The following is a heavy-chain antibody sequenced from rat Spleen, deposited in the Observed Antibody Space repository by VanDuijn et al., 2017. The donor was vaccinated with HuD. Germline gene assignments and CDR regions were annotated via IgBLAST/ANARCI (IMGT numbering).Heavy chain of an antibody. D-gene: IGHD1-5*01. Sequence: EVQLVESDGGLVQPGRSLKLSCAASGFTFSDYFMAWVRQAPKKGLEWVASISYEGSSTYYGDSVKGRFTISRDNAKSTLYLQMNSLRSEDTATYYCARQREYRYNYFDYWGQGVMVTVSS. CDR1: GFTFSDYF. CDR3: ARQREYRYNYFDY. V-gene: IGHV5-22*01. CDR2: ISYEGSST. J-gene: IGHJ2*01.